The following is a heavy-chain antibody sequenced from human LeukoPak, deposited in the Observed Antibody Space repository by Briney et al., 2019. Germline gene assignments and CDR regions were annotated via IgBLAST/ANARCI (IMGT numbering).Heavy chain of an antibody. D-gene: IGHD2-15*01. CDR2: ISAYNGNT. CDR3: ASGYCSGGSCCGLLDY. CDR1: GYTFTTYG. J-gene: IGHJ4*02. Sequence: ASVKASCKASGYTFTTYGISWVRQAPGQGLEWMGWISAYNGNTNYAQKLQGRVTMTTDTSTKTAYMELRSLRSDDTAVYYCASGYCSGGSCCGLLDYWGQGTLVIVSS. V-gene: IGHV1-18*01.